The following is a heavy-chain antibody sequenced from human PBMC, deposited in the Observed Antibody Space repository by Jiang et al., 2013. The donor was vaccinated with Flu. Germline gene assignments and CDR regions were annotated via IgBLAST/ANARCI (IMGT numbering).Heavy chain of an antibody. CDR1: GGSISSSNW. Sequence: GPGLVKPSGTLSLTCAVSGGSISSSNWWSWVRQPPGKGLEWIGEIYHSGSTNYNPSLKSRVTISVDKSKNQFSLKLSSVTAADTAVYYCARATGWLQLTRYFDYWGQGTLVTVSS. CDR2: IYHSGST. CDR3: ARATGWLQLTRYFDY. V-gene: IGHV4-4*02. J-gene: IGHJ4*02. D-gene: IGHD5-24*01.